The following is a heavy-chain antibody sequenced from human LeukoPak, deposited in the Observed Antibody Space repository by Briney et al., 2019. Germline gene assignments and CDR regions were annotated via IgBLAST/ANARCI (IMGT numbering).Heavy chain of an antibody. D-gene: IGHD1-26*01. J-gene: IGHJ4*02. CDR2: ISSSSSYI. V-gene: IGHV3-21*01. CDR3: ARESRDPSGSYFYY. Sequence: GGSLRLYCAASGFTFSSYAMSWVRQAPGKGLEWVSSISSSSSYIYYADSVKGGFTISRDNAKTSLSLQMNSLRAEDTAVYYCARESRDPSGSYFYYWGQGTLVTVSS. CDR1: GFTFSSYA.